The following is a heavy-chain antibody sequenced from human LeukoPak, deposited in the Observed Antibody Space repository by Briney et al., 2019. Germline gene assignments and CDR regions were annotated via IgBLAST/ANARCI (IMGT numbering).Heavy chain of an antibody. D-gene: IGHD2-2*01. CDR3: ASSGRHFTSTSCQINY. J-gene: IGHJ4*02. CDR1: GFTLSRYS. V-gene: IGHV3-48*01. CDR2: IRTTRSTT. Sequence: GGCLRLSCAAAGFTLSRYSMSWVRLAPGKWIGWVSYIRTTRSTTYYTDSVKGRLTISRVITEDSLYLQMSSQRAEDTAVYSCASSGRHFTSTSCQINYWGQGTLVTVSS.